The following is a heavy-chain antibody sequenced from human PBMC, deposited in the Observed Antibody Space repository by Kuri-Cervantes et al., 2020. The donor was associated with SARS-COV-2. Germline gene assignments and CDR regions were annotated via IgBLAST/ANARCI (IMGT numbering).Heavy chain of an antibody. J-gene: IGHJ6*02. CDR3: ARDAPGVVVPAAINYYYGMDV. CDR1: GFTFSSYS. Sequence: GESLKISCAASGFTFSSYSMNWGRQAPGKGLEWVSYISSSSSTIYYADSVKGRFTISRDNAKNSLYLQMNSLRAEDTAVYYCARDAPGVVVPAAINYYYGMDVWGQGTTVTVSS. V-gene: IGHV3-48*01. CDR2: ISSSSSTI. D-gene: IGHD2-2*01.